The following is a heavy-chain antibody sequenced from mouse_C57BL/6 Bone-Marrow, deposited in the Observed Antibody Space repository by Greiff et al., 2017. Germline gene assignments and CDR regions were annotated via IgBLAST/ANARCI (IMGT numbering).Heavy chain of an antibody. CDR2: IHPNSGST. J-gene: IGHJ3*01. D-gene: IGHD1-1*01. V-gene: IGHV1-64*01. CDR3: ARGYYGSRTGFAY. Sequence: QVQLQQPGAELVKPGASVKLSCKASGYTFTSYWMHWVKQRPGQGLEWIGMIHPNSGSTNYNEKFKSKATLTVDKSYSTAYMQLSSLTSEDSAVYYCARGYYGSRTGFAYWGQGTLVTVSA. CDR1: GYTFTSYW.